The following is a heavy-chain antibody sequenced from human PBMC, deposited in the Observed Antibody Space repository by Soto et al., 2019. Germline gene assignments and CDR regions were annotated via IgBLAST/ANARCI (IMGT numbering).Heavy chain of an antibody. CDR1: GGTFSSFG. CDR2: IIPVFGRP. V-gene: IGHV1-69*13. CDR3: AREASGYDF. Sequence: SVKVSCKASGGTFSSFGISWVRQAPGQGLEWMGGIIPVFGRPNYAQRFRGRLTITADESTNTSYMELIDLTSEDTAVYYCAREASGYDFWGQGXQVTVYS. J-gene: IGHJ1*01. D-gene: IGHD5-12*01.